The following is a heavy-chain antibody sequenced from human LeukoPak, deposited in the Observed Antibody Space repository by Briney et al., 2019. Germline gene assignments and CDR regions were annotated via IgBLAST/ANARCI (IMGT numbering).Heavy chain of an antibody. CDR1: GYDITSYY. D-gene: IGHD5-24*01. CDR2: VHPNGDNR. J-gene: IGHJ4*02. V-gene: IGHV1-46*01. Sequence: GASVKVSCKASGYDITSYYMHWVRQAPGQGLEWMGTVHPNGDNRTYAQRFQGRVTMTRDTSTSTVYMDLSSLRSEDTAVYYCAREATAAGKNFDYWGQGTQVTVSS. CDR3: AREATAAGKNFDY.